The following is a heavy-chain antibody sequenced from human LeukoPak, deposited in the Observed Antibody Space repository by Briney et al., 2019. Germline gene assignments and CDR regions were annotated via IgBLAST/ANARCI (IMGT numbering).Heavy chain of an antibody. CDR1: GFTFSSYW. J-gene: IGHJ1*01. CDR2: IASDGSST. CDR3: ASSLGGTVTRGFQH. V-gene: IGHV3-74*01. D-gene: IGHD4-17*01. Sequence: PGGSLRLSCAASGFTFSSYWMNWVRQAPGKGLVWVSRIASDGSSTTYADSVKGRFSISRDNAKNTLYLQMNSLRAEDTAVYYCASSLGGTVTRGFQHWGQGTLVTVSS.